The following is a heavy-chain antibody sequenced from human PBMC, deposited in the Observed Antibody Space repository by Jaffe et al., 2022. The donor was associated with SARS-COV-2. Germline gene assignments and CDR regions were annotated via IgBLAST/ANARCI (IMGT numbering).Heavy chain of an antibody. CDR2: ISGSGGST. V-gene: IGHV3-23*01. J-gene: IGHJ5*02. CDR1: GFTFSSYA. CDR3: VRWAATPRVVPGWFDP. Sequence: EVQLLESGGGLVQPGGSLRLSCAASGFTFSSYAMSWVRQAPGKGLEWVSAISGSGGSTYYADSVKGRFTISRDNSKNTLYLQMNSLRAEDTAVYYCVRWAATPRVVPGWFDPWGQGTLVTVSS. D-gene: IGHD2-15*01.